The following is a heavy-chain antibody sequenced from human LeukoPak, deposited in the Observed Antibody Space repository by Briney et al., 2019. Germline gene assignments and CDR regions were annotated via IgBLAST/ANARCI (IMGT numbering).Heavy chain of an antibody. J-gene: IGHJ4*02. CDR2: ISGSGGST. CDR3: ARDGVRDGLYFDY. Sequence: PGGSLRLSCAASGFTFSSYGMSWVRQAPGKGLEWVSAISGSGGSTYYADSVKGRLTISRDNSKNTLYLQMNSLRAEDTAVYYCARDGVRDGLYFDYWGQGTLVTVSS. D-gene: IGHD5-24*01. CDR1: GFTFSSYG. V-gene: IGHV3-23*01.